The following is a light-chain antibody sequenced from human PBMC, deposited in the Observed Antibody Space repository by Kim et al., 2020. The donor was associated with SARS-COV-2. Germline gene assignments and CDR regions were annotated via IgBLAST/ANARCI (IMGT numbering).Light chain of an antibody. CDR2: GKN. V-gene: IGLV3-19*01. CDR3: NARDSNDNVV. CDR1: SRRCYS. Sequence: VALGQTGRNRCQGDSRRCYSARWYKKQQRQAPILVIYGKNNRPAGIPDRRSGSRSGKTAFLTIPGTKAGDEADYYCNARDSNDNVVFGGGTQLTVL. J-gene: IGLJ2*01.